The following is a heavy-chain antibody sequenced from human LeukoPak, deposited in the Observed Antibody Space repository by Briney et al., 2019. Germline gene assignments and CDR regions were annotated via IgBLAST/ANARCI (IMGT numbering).Heavy chain of an antibody. Sequence: SQTLSLTCAISGDSVSRNSAAWNWIRQSPSRGLEWLGRTYYRSKWYADYAVSLKGRITINADASKNQFPLRLNSVTPDDTAVYYCSGDLAAAGIHFYGMDVWGQGTTVTVSS. J-gene: IGHJ6*02. CDR2: TYYRSKWYA. CDR3: SGDLAAAGIHFYGMDV. CDR1: GDSVSRNSAA. V-gene: IGHV6-1*01. D-gene: IGHD6-25*01.